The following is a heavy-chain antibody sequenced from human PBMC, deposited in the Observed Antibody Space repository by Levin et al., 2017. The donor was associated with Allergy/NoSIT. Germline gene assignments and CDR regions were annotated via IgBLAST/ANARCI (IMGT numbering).Heavy chain of an antibody. J-gene: IGHJ6*02. Sequence: GGSLRLSCAASGFTFDDYAMHWVRQAPGKGLEWVSGISWNSGSIGYADSVKGRFTISRDNAKNSLYLQMNSLRAEDTALYYCAKGPYCSSTSCYRGYYYDYGMDVWGQGTTVTVSS. CDR1: GFTFDDYA. D-gene: IGHD2-2*02. V-gene: IGHV3-9*01. CDR3: AKGPYCSSTSCYRGYYYDYGMDV. CDR2: ISWNSGSI.